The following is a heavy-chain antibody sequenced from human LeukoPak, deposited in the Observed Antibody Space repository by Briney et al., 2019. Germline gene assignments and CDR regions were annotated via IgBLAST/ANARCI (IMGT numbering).Heavy chain of an antibody. V-gene: IGHV3-7*01. J-gene: IGHJ4*02. Sequence: PGGSLRLSCETSGFTAGFTFSTSYMTWVRQAPGMGLEWVAEIGPDGSGPVYVDSVKGRFTISRDNAKNLLYLQMNSLRVEETAVYYCARDFSWRQFDYWGLGTLVTVSS. CDR3: ARDFSWRQFDY. CDR1: GFTAGFTFSTSY. CDR2: IGPDGSGP.